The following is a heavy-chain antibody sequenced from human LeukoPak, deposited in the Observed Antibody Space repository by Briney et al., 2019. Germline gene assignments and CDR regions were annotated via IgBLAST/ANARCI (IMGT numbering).Heavy chain of an antibody. V-gene: IGHV4-39*07. CDR3: ASYAKYGGNSSTHDY. CDR1: GGSISSDNYY. CDR2: IYYSGNT. J-gene: IGHJ4*02. Sequence: PSETLSLTCIVSGGSISSDNYYWGWIRQPPGKGLEWIGSIYYSGNTYYNPSLKSRVTISIDTSKNQFSLKLSSVTAADTAVYYCASYAKYGGNSSTHDYWGQGTLVTVSS. D-gene: IGHD4-23*01.